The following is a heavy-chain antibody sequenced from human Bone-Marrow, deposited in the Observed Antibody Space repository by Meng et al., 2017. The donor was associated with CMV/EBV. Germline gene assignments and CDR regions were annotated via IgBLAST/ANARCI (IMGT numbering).Heavy chain of an antibody. D-gene: IGHD3-3*01. CDR1: GFTFDDYA. CDR3: AKDIGALGDFWSGYHFIYYYYGLDV. CDR2: ISWNSGSI. J-gene: IGHJ6*02. V-gene: IGHV3-9*01. Sequence: GGSLRLSCAASGFTFDDYAMHWVRQAPGKGLEWVSGISWNSGSIGYADSVKGRFTISRDNAKNSLYLQMNSLRAEDTALYYCAKDIGALGDFWSGYHFIYYYYGLDVWAQGTRVTVSS.